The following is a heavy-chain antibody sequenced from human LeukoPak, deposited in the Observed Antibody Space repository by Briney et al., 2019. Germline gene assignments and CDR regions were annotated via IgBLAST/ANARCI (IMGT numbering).Heavy chain of an antibody. Sequence: GGSLRLSCAASEFTFSSYGMHWVRQAPGKGLEWVAFIRYDGSNKYYADSVKGRFTISRDNSKNTLYLQMNSLRAEDTAVYYCAKDLCSSTSCYTYYFDYWGQGTLVTVSS. V-gene: IGHV3-30*02. J-gene: IGHJ4*02. D-gene: IGHD2-2*02. CDR2: IRYDGSNK. CDR3: AKDLCSSTSCYTYYFDY. CDR1: EFTFSSYG.